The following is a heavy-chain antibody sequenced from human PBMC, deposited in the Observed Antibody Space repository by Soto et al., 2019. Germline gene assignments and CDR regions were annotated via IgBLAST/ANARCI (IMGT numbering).Heavy chain of an antibody. D-gene: IGHD6-19*01. Sequence: QVQLVESGGVVVQPGRSLRLSCAASGFTFSSYAMHWVRQAPGKGLEWVAVISYDGSNKYYADSVKGRFTISRDNSKNTLYLQMNSLRAEDTAVYYCARGRRVAGTPGWDYWGQGTLVTVSS. J-gene: IGHJ4*02. V-gene: IGHV3-30-3*01. CDR3: ARGRRVAGTPGWDY. CDR1: GFTFSSYA. CDR2: ISYDGSNK.